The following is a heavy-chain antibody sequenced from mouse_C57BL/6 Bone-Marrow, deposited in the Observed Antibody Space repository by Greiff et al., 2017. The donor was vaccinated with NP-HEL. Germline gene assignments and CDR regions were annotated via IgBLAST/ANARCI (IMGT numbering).Heavy chain of an antibody. J-gene: IGHJ2*01. CDR3: ARWLYYGSLHFDY. Sequence: VQLVESGAELARPGASVKLSCKASGYTFTSYGISWVKQRTGQGLEWIGEIYPRSGNTYYNEKFKGKATLTADKSSSTAYMELRSLTSEDSAVYFCARWLYYGSLHFDYWGQGTTLTVSS. V-gene: IGHV1-81*01. CDR1: GYTFTSYG. CDR2: IYPRSGNT. D-gene: IGHD1-1*01.